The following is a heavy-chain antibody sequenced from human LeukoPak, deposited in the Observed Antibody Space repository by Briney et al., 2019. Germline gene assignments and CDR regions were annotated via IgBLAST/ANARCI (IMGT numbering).Heavy chain of an antibody. J-gene: IGHJ4*02. Sequence: SEALSLTCSVSGGSIRGYYWSWIRRPPGKGRVWIGYIYDSGSSKYNPSLKSRVTISVDTSKNQFSLKLRDVTAADTAVYFCARDSRANWGLGRLDYWGQGTLVTVSS. V-gene: IGHV4-59*01. D-gene: IGHD7-27*01. CDR1: GGSIRGYY. CDR2: IYDSGSS. CDR3: ARDSRANWGLGRLDY.